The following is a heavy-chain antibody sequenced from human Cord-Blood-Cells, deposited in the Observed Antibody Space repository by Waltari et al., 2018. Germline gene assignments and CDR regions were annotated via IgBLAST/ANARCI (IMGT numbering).Heavy chain of an antibody. CDR1: GFTSSSYW. D-gene: IGHD7-27*01. Sequence: EVQLVESGGGLVQPGGSLRLSCAASGFTSSSYWLMWVRQAPGKGLEWVANIKQDGSEKYYVDSVKGRFTIARDNAKNSLYLQMNSLRAEDTAVYYCASATGATTQIDYWGQGTLVTVSS. J-gene: IGHJ4*02. CDR3: ASATGATTQIDY. V-gene: IGHV3-7*01. CDR2: IKQDGSEK.